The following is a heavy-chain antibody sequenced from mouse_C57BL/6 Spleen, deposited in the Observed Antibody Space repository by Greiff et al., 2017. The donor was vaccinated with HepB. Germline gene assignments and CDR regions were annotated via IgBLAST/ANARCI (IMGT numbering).Heavy chain of an antibody. J-gene: IGHJ4*01. CDR3: ARSFYGYDEYYYAMDY. CDR1: GYTFTSYW. D-gene: IGHD2-9*01. Sequence: QVQLQQPGAELVKPGASVKLSCKASGYTFTSYWMHWVKQRPGRGLEWIGRIDPNSGGTKYNEKFKSKATLTVDKPSSTAYVQLSSLTSEDSAVYYCARSFYGYDEYYYAMDYWGQGTSVTVSS. CDR2: IDPNSGGT. V-gene: IGHV1-72*01.